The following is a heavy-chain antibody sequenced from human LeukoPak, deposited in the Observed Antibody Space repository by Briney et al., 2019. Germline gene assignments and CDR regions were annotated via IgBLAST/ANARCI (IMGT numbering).Heavy chain of an antibody. CDR3: ARIDYYYYGMDV. V-gene: IGHV1-2*02. Sequence: ASGKVSCKASGYTFTGYYMHWVRQAPGQGLEWMGWINPNSGGTNYAQKFQGRVTMTRDTSISTAYMELSRLRSDDTAVYYCARIDYYYYGMDVWGQGTTVTVSS. J-gene: IGHJ6*02. CDR2: INPNSGGT. CDR1: GYTFTGYY.